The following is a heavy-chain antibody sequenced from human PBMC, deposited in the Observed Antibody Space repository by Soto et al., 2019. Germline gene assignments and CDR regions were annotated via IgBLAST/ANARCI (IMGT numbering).Heavy chain of an antibody. CDR1: GFTFTRYS. Sequence: EVQLVESGGGLVKPGGYLRLSCAASGFTFTRYSMNWVRQAPGKGLEWVSSISSTTHYIYNAYSMRGRFTITRDNAKNAVYLEMNSLRAEDTAVYFCARETEDLTANFDYWGQGTLVTVSS. J-gene: IGHJ4*02. V-gene: IGHV3-21*06. CDR2: ISSTTHYI. CDR3: ARETEDLTANFDY.